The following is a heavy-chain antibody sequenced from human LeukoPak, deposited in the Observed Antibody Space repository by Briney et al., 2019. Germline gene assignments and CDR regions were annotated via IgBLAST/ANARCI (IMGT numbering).Heavy chain of an antibody. D-gene: IGHD4-17*01. Sequence: GGSLRLSCAASGFTFSSYAMHWVRQAPGQGLEWMGWINPNSGGTNYAQKFQGRVTMTRDTSISTAYMDLSRLRSDDTAVYYCARAIRTVYYFDYWGQGTLVTVSS. J-gene: IGHJ4*02. V-gene: IGHV1-2*02. CDR1: GFTFSSYA. CDR3: ARAIRTVYYFDY. CDR2: INPNSGGT.